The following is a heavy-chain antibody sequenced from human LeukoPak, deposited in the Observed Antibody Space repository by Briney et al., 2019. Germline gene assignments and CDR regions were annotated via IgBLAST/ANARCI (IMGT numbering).Heavy chain of an antibody. Sequence: SETLSLTRTVSGGSISSGGYYWSWIRQHPGKGLEWIGYIYYSGSTYYNPSLKSRVTISVDTSKNQFSLKLSSVAAADTAVYYCARAVYSSSWYTWGGRDAFDIWGQGTMVTVSS. V-gene: IGHV4-31*03. CDR3: ARAVYSSSWYTWGGRDAFDI. J-gene: IGHJ3*02. CDR2: IYYSGST. CDR1: GGSISSGGYY. D-gene: IGHD6-13*01.